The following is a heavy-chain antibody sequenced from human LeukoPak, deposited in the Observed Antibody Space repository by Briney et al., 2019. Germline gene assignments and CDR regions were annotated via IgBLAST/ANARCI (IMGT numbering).Heavy chain of an antibody. J-gene: IGHJ2*01. V-gene: IGHV4-4*07. D-gene: IGHD5-12*01. CDR1: GGSFSNYY. Sequence: SETLSLTCTVSGGSFSNYYWSLIRQPADKGLEWIGLIYTSGGTKYNPSLKSRVTMSVDTSKDQFSLHLSSVTAADTAVYYCARLPNPTVDRWYFDLWGRGTLVSVSS. CDR3: ARLPNPTVDRWYFDL. CDR2: IYTSGGT.